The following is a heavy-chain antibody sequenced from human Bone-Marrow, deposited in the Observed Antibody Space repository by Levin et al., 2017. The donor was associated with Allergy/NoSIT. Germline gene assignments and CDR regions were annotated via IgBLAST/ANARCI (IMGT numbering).Heavy chain of an antibody. D-gene: IGHD5-12*01. CDR2: MSFSLTSI. Sequence: QHGESLKISCAASGFTFSRYSMNWVRQTPGKGLEWISYMSFSLTSIYYAASVEGRFTISRDNAKNSLYLQMDSLRAEDTAVYYCARQPGRGREWLLKEDAFDVWGLGTMVTVSS. J-gene: IGHJ3*01. V-gene: IGHV3-48*04. CDR3: ARQPGRGREWLLKEDAFDV. CDR1: GFTFSRYS.